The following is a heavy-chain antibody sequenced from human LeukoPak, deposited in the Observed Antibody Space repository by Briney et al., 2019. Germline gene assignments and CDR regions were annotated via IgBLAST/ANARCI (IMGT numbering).Heavy chain of an antibody. CDR1: GFTFSSYS. J-gene: IGHJ4*02. CDR3: ARDLGGYDSDY. CDR2: ISSCSSTI. D-gene: IGHD5-12*01. Sequence: GSLRLSCAASGFTFSSYSMNWVRQAPGKGLEWVSYISSCSSTIYYAGSVKGRFTISRDNAKNSLYLQMNSLRAEDTAVYYCARDLGGYDSDYWGQGTLVTVSS. V-gene: IGHV3-48*04.